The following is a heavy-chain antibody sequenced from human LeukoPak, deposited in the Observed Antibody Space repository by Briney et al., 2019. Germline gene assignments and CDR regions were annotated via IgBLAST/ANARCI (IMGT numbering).Heavy chain of an antibody. CDR2: IYSSGSA. J-gene: IGHJ6*03. V-gene: IGHV4-4*07. CDR1: GGSISNSY. CDR3: ARGAANIYYYYLDV. Sequence: SETLSLTCTVSGGSISNSYWSWIRQPAGKGLEWIGRIYSSGSAGYNPSLKSRVTMSVDTSKNQFSLRLDSVTAADTAVYYCARGAANIYYYYLDVWGNGTTVTVSS. D-gene: IGHD2-15*01.